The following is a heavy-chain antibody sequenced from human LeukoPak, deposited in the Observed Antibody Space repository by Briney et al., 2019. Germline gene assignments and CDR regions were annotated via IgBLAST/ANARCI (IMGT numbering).Heavy chain of an antibody. CDR3: ARVGKVPGVIVFDS. Sequence: PSETLSLTCTVSDDSISSYWWSWVRQPPGKGLEWIGYRFYTGSGNSNPSLKSRVTISVDRSKNQFSLKLTSVTAADTAVYYCARVGKVPGVIVFDSWGWGTLVTVSS. J-gene: IGHJ4*02. CDR2: RFYTGSG. CDR1: DDSISSYW. V-gene: IGHV4-59*01. D-gene: IGHD3-10*01.